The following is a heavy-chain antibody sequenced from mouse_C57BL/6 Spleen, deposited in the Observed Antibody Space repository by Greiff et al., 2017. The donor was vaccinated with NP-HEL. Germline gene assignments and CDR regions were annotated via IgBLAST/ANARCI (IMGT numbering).Heavy chain of an antibody. J-gene: IGHJ2*01. CDR1: GFTFSSYG. CDR3: ARQTGTGKDYFDY. D-gene: IGHD4-1*01. Sequence: EVQLQESGGDLVKPGGSLKLSCAASGFTFSSYGMSWVRQTPDKRLEWVATISSGGSYTYYPDSVKGRFTISRDKAKNTLYLQMSSLKSEDTAMYYCARQTGTGKDYFDYWGQGTTLTVSS. V-gene: IGHV5-6*01. CDR2: ISSGGSYT.